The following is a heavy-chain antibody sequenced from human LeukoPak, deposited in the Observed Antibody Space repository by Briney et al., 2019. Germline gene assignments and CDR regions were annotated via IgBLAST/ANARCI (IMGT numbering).Heavy chain of an antibody. D-gene: IGHD3-10*01. V-gene: IGHV4-59*12. CDR3: TSLYYYGSGSYYTWYY. J-gene: IGHJ4*02. Sequence: PSETLSLTCTVSGGSISHYYWSWIRQPPGKGLEWIGYIYYSGSTNYNPSLKSRVTISVDTSKNQFSLKLSSVTAADTAVYYCTSLYYYGSGSYYTWYYWGQGTLVTVSS. CDR2: IYYSGST. CDR1: GGSISHYY.